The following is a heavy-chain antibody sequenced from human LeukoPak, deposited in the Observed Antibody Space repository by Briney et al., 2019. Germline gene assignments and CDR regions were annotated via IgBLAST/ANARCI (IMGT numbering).Heavy chain of an antibody. CDR2: IYTSGST. CDR1: GGSLSSYY. D-gene: IGHD6-25*01. V-gene: IGHV4-4*07. CDR3: ARDYSGGWYYFDY. J-gene: IGHJ4*02. Sequence: SETLSLTCTVSGGSLSSYYWSWLRRPAGKGLEWIGRIYTSGSTNYNPSLKSRVTMSVATSKNQFSLKLSSVTAADTAVYYCARDYSGGWYYFDYWGQGTLVTVSS.